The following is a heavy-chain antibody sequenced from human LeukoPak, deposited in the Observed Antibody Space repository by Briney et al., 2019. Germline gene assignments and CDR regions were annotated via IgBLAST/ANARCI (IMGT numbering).Heavy chain of an antibody. CDR1: GYTFTGYY. V-gene: IGHV1-2*06. J-gene: IGHJ6*03. D-gene: IGHD6-13*01. CDR2: INPNSGGT. Sequence: ASVKVSCKASGYTFTGYYMHWVRQAPGQGLEWMGRINPNSGGTNYAQKFQGRVTMTRDTSISTAYMELSRLRSDDTAVYYCAREEQQLVWPDVYYYMDVWGKGTTATVSS. CDR3: AREEQQLVWPDVYYYMDV.